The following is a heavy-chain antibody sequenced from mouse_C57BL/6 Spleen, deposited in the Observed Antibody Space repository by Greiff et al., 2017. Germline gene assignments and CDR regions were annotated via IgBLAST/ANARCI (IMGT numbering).Heavy chain of an antibody. CDR3: AREKITTVAMDY. CDR2: IHPSDSDT. D-gene: IGHD1-1*01. V-gene: IGHV1-74*01. Sequence: QVQLQQPGAELVKPGASVKVSCKASGYTFTSYWMHWVKQRPGQGLEWIGRIHPSDSDTNYNQKFKGKATLTVDKSSSPAYMQLSSLTSEDSAVYYCAREKITTVAMDYWGQGTSVTVSS. J-gene: IGHJ4*01. CDR1: GYTFTSYW.